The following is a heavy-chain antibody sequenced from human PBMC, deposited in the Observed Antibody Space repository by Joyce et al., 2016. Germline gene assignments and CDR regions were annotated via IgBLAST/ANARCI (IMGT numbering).Heavy chain of an antibody. CDR1: GGSISSRDYY. CDR3: ARGNDILTGYYLPTHFDS. J-gene: IGHJ4*02. V-gene: IGHV4-31*03. D-gene: IGHD3-9*01. Sequence: QVQLQESGPGLVKPSQTLSLTCTISGGSISSRDYYWSWIRQHPGEGLEWIGYIFHTGTSYYNPSLKSRATISLDTSRKQLSLNLTSVTAADTAVYYCARGNDILTGYYLPTHFDSWGQGTLVTVSS. CDR2: IFHTGTS.